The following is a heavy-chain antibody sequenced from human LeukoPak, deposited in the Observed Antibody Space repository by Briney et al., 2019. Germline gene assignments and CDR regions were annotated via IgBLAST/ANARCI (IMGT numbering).Heavy chain of an antibody. CDR3: TTDLGLTMIRGVIVY. Sequence: NPGGSLRLSCAASGFTFTNAWMTWVRQAPGKGLEWVGRIKSKGDGETTGYAAPVKGRFSMSRDDSKATMYLQMYSLEAEDTAVYYCTTDLGLTMIRGVIVYWGQGALVTVSS. J-gene: IGHJ4*02. V-gene: IGHV3-15*01. CDR1: GFTFTNAW. CDR2: IKSKGDGETT. D-gene: IGHD3-10*01.